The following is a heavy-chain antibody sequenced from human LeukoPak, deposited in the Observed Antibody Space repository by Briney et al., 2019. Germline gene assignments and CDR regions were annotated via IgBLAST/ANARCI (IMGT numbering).Heavy chain of an antibody. Sequence: SETLSLTCTVSGGSISSYYWSWIRQPPGKGPEWIGYIYYSGSTNYNPSLKSRVTISVDTSKNQFSLKLSSVTAADTAVYYCARGWLRFDYWGQGTLVTVSS. CDR2: IYYSGST. J-gene: IGHJ4*02. CDR3: ARGWLRFDY. D-gene: IGHD5-12*01. V-gene: IGHV4-59*01. CDR1: GGSISSYY.